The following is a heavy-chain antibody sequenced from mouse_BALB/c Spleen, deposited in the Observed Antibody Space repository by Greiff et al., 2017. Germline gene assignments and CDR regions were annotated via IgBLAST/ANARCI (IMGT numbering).Heavy chain of an antibody. Sequence: EVQRVESGGGLVKPGGSLKLSCAASGFTFSDYYMYWVRQTPEKRLEWVATISDGGSYTYYPDSVKGRFTISRDNAKNNLYLQMSSLKSEDTAMYYCARDGGVRPHYYAMDYWGQGTSVTVSS. CDR3: ARDGGVRPHYYAMDY. V-gene: IGHV5-4*02. J-gene: IGHJ4*01. CDR2: ISDGGSYT. D-gene: IGHD2-14*01. CDR1: GFTFSDYY.